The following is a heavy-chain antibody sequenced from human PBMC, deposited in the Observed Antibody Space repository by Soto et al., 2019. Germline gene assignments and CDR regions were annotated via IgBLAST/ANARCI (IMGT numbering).Heavy chain of an antibody. CDR2: FVPLLGTP. CDR1: GGTFSTSG. V-gene: IGHV1-69*01. J-gene: IGHJ4*02. D-gene: IGHD6-19*01. Sequence: QVHLVQSGAEVKKPGSSVNVSCKASGGTFSTSGISWVRQAPGQGLEWVGRFVPLLGTPTYAQRFQGRVTITADESTSTAHMELSSLRSEDTAVYYCARKFSSGCAGYWGQGTLVAVSS. CDR3: ARKFSSGCAGY.